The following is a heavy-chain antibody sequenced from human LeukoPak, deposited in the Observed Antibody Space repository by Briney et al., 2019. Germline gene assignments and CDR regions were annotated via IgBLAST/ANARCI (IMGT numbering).Heavy chain of an antibody. D-gene: IGHD6-19*01. CDR1: GFTFSSYG. V-gene: IGHV3-23*01. CDR3: AKEGSSGWTRSFDY. CDR2: ISGSGGST. J-gene: IGHJ4*02. Sequence: GGSLRLSCEVSGFTFSSYGMSWVRQAPGRGLELVSSISGSGGSTNYADSVKGRFTISRDNSENTLYLQMNTLRAEDTAVYYCAKEGSSGWTRSFDYWGQGTLVTVSS.